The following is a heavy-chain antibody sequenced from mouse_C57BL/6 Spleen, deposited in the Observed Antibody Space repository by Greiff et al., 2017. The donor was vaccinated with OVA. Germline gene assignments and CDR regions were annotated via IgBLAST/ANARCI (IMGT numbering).Heavy chain of an antibody. V-gene: IGHV5-17*01. J-gene: IGHJ4*01. CDR3: ARGPGYYAMDY. CDR1: GFTFSDYG. CDR2: ISSGSSTI. Sequence: EVQLVESGGGLVKPGGSLKLSCAASGFTFSDYGMHWVRQAPETGLEWVAYISSGSSTIYYADTVKGRFTISRDNAKNTLFLQMTSLRSEDTAMYYCARGPGYYAMDYWGQGTSVTVSS.